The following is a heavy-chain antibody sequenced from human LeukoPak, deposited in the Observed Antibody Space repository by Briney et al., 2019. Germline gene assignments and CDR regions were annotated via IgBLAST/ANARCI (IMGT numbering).Heavy chain of an antibody. D-gene: IGHD3-3*01. CDR1: GGSISSSSYY. J-gene: IGHJ4*02. Sequence: SETLSLTCTVSGGSISSSSYYWGWIRQPPGKGLEWIGSIYYSGSTYYNPSLKSRVTISVDTSKNQFSLKLSSVTAADTAVYDCARGGDTYYDFWSGYPTLFDYWGQGTLVTVSS. CDR2: IYYSGST. V-gene: IGHV4-39*01. CDR3: ARGGDTYYDFWSGYPTLFDY.